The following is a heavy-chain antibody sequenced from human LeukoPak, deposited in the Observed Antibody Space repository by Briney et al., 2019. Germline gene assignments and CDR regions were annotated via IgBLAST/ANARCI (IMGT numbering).Heavy chain of an antibody. CDR2: ISAYNGNT. CDR1: GYTFTSYG. J-gene: IGHJ4*02. Sequence: ASVKVSCKASGYTFTSYGISWVRQAPGQGLEWMGWISAYNGNTNYAQKLQGRVTMTTDTSTSTAYMELRSLRSDNTAVYYCARRVYYYGSGSTVYFDYWGQGTLVTVSS. CDR3: ARRVYYYGSGSTVYFDY. D-gene: IGHD3-10*01. V-gene: IGHV1-18*01.